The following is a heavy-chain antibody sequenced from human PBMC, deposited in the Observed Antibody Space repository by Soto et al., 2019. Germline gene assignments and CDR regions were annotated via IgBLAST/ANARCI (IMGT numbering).Heavy chain of an antibody. D-gene: IGHD3-9*01. CDR3: ARGADILTGYYGLDY. CDR2: IYYSGST. J-gene: IGHJ4*02. CDR1: GGSISSGDYY. Sequence: SETLSLTCTVSGGSISSGDYYWSWIRQPPGKGLEWIGYIYYSGSTYYNPSLKSRVTISVDTSRNQFSLKLSSVTAADTAVYYCARGADILTGYYGLDYWGQGTLVTVSS. V-gene: IGHV4-30-4*01.